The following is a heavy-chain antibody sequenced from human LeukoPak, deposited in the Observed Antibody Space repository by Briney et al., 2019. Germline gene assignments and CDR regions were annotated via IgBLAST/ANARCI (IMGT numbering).Heavy chain of an antibody. J-gene: IGHJ4*02. CDR2: IKQDGSEK. CDR3: AKDSAKKYDDY. V-gene: IGHV3-7*03. D-gene: IGHD2/OR15-2a*01. CDR1: GLTFNNYW. Sequence: GGSLRLSCAAFGLTFNNYWMSWVRQAPGKGLEWVANIKQDGSEKYYVDSVKGRFTISRENSKNTLYLQMNSLRAEDTAVYYCAKDSAKKYDDYWGQGTLVTVSS.